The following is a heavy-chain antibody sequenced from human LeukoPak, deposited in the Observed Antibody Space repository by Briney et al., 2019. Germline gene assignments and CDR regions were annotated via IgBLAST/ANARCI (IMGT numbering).Heavy chain of an antibody. Sequence: GGSLRLSCAASGFTFDDYAMHWVRQAPGKGLEWVSGISWNSGSIVYADFVKGRFTISRDSAKNSLYLQMNSLRAEDTALYYCAKDYDSSGYYYVRNAFDIWGQGTMVTVSS. CDR3: AKDYDSSGYYYVRNAFDI. CDR2: ISWNSGSI. V-gene: IGHV3-9*01. CDR1: GFTFDDYA. J-gene: IGHJ3*02. D-gene: IGHD3-22*01.